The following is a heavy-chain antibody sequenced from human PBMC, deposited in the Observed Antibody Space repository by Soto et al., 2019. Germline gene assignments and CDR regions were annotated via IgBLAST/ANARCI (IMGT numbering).Heavy chain of an antibody. CDR2: IYNSETT. Sequence: QVRLQESGPGLVKPSQTLSQTCTVSGASITSGHYYWTWIRQLPGKGPEWIGSIYNSETTHYNPSLTSRLTISIDTSANQFSLKLSSVTAADTAIYYCALALGPTTGLDYWGQGTLITVSA. D-gene: IGHD1-26*01. CDR1: GASITSGHYY. V-gene: IGHV4-31*04. J-gene: IGHJ4*02. CDR3: ALALGPTTGLDY.